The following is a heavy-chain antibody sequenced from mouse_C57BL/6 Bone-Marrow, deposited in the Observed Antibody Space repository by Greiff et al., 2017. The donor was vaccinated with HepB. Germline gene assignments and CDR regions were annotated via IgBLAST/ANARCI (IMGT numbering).Heavy chain of an antibody. V-gene: IGHV1-19*01. CDR3: APSPDYYGSSYRYAMDY. Sequence: VQLQQSGPVLVKPGASVKMSCKASGYTFTDYYMNWVKQSHGKSLEWIGVINPYNGGTSYNQKFKGKATLTVDKSSSTAYMELNSLTSEDSAVYYCAPSPDYYGSSYRYAMDYWGQGTSVTVSS. D-gene: IGHD1-1*01. J-gene: IGHJ4*01. CDR2: INPYNGGT. CDR1: GYTFTDYY.